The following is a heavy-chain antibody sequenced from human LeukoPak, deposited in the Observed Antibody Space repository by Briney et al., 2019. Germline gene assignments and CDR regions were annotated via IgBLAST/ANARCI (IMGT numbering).Heavy chain of an antibody. Sequence: PGGSLRLSCAASGFTFSSYWMSWVRQAPGKGLEWVANIKQDGGEKDSVDSVKGRFTISRDNAKNSLYLQMNSLRAEDTAVFFCARSSAENFYNYWGQGTLVSVSS. CDR2: IKQDGGEK. V-gene: IGHV3-7*01. CDR1: GFTFSSYW. CDR3: ARSSAENFYNY. D-gene: IGHD6-25*01. J-gene: IGHJ4*02.